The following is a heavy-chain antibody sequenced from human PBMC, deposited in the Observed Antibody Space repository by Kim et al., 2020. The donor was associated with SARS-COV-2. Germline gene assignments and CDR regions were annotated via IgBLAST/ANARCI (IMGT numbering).Heavy chain of an antibody. CDR3: ARARGKIEYSSSSYYFDY. D-gene: IGHD6-6*01. Sequence: KSRVTISVDTSKNQVSLKLSSVTAADTAVYYCARARGKIEYSSSSYYFDYWGQGTLVTVSS. J-gene: IGHJ4*02. V-gene: IGHV4-34*01.